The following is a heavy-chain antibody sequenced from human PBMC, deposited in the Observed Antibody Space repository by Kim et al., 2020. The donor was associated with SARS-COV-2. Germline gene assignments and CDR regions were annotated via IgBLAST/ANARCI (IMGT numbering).Heavy chain of an antibody. D-gene: IGHD5-18*01. CDR1: GFTFSSYS. CDR2: ISSSSSTI. CDR3: ARAPDTAMARVYYYYGMDV. J-gene: IGHJ6*02. V-gene: IGHV3-48*02. Sequence: GGSLRLSCAASGFTFSSYSMNWVRQAPGKGLEWVSYISSSSSTIYYADSVKGRFTISRDNAKNSLYLQMNSLRDEDTAVYYCARAPDTAMARVYYYYGMDVWGQGTTVTVSS.